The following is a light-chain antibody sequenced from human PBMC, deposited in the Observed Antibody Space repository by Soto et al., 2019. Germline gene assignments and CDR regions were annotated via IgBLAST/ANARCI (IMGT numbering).Light chain of an antibody. Sequence: DIQMTQSPSSLSASVGDRVIITCRASQTISSHLNWYQQKPGKAPNLLVYAASSLQSGVPSRFTGRGSGTDFTRTISSLQPEDFATYFGQQSYTTPITFGQGTRLEIK. CDR3: QQSYTTPIT. J-gene: IGKJ5*01. V-gene: IGKV1-39*01. CDR2: AAS. CDR1: QTISSH.